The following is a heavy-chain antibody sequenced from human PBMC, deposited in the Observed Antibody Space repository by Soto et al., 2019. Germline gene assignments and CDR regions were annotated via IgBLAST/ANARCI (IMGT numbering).Heavy chain of an antibody. CDR3: SRDPADILTGYYKGEYYFDY. J-gene: IGHJ4*02. Sequence: QVQLVQSGAEVKKPGSSVKVSCKASGGTFSSYTISWVRQAPGQGLEWMGRIIPILGIANYAQKFQGRVTITADKSTSTAYMELSSLRSEDTAVYYCSRDPADILTGYYKGEYYFDYWGQGTLVTVSS. D-gene: IGHD3-9*01. CDR1: GGTFSSYT. V-gene: IGHV1-69*08. CDR2: IIPILGIA.